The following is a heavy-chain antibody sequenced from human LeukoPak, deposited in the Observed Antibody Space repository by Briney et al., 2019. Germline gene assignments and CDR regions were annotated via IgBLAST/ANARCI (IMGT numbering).Heavy chain of an antibody. CDR2: MNPNSGNT. CDR3: ASYGSGSYSYYYGMDV. D-gene: IGHD3-10*01. Sequence: ASVKVSCKASGYTFTSYDINWVRQATGQGLEWMGWMNPNSGNTGYAQKFQGRVTMTRNTSISTAYMELRSLRSDDTAVYYCASYGSGSYSYYYGMDVWGQGTTVTVSS. CDR1: GYTFTSYD. V-gene: IGHV1-8*01. J-gene: IGHJ6*02.